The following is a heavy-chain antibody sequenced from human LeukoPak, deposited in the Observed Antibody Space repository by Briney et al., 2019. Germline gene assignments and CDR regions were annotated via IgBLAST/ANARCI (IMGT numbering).Heavy chain of an antibody. Sequence: SETLSLTCTVSGGSISSYYWSWIRQPPGKGLEWIGYIYYSGSTNYNPSLKSRVTISVDTSKNQFSLKLSSVTAADTAVYYCARTSYDSSGYLDYWGQGTLVTVSS. CDR2: IYYSGST. CDR1: GGSISSYY. J-gene: IGHJ4*02. CDR3: ARTSYDSSGYLDY. V-gene: IGHV4-59*08. D-gene: IGHD3-22*01.